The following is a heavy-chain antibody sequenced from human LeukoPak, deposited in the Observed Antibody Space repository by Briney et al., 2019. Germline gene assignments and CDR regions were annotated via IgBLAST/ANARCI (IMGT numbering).Heavy chain of an antibody. J-gene: IGHJ4*02. CDR2: ISSEGGST. D-gene: IGHD6-13*01. Sequence: GGSLRLSCAASGFTFSSYPMHWVRQAPGKGLEYVSAISSEGGSTYYANSVKDRFTISRDNSKNTLYLQIGSLRPEDMAVYYCARGRIAAAGGSDCWGQGTLVTVSS. V-gene: IGHV3-64*01. CDR3: ARGRIAAAGGSDC. CDR1: GFTFSSYP.